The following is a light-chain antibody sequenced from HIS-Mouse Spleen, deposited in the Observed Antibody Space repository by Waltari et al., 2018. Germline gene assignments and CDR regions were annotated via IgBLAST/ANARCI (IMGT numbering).Light chain of an antibody. CDR3: SSYAGSNNLV. CDR2: EVS. CDR1: SSDVGGYNY. V-gene: IGLV2-8*01. Sequence: QSALTQPPSASGSPGQSVTISCTGTSSDVGGYNYVSWYQQHPGKAPKLMIYEVSKRHAGVPDRFSGSKSGTTASRTVSGLQAEDEADYYCSSYAGSNNLVFGGGTKLTVL. J-gene: IGLJ3*02.